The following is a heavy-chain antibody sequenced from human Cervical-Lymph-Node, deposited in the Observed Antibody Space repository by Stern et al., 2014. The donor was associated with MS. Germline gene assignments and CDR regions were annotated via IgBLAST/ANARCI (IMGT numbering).Heavy chain of an antibody. Sequence: QEPLVESGPGLVKPSQTLSLTCSVSGASISSGTYYWTWIRQHPREGLEWIGNIYYSGNTHYNPSLKSRVFISLDTSKNQFSLKLSSVTSADTAVYYCARVRHDYSNYWFDPWGQGTLVTVSS. V-gene: IGHV4-31*03. J-gene: IGHJ5*02. CDR1: GASISSGTYY. D-gene: IGHD4-11*01. CDR3: ARVRHDYSNYWFDP. CDR2: IYYSGNT.